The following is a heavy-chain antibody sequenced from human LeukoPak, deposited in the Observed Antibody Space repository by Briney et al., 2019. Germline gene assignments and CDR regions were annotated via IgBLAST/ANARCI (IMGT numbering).Heavy chain of an antibody. D-gene: IGHD1/OR15-1a*01. Sequence: GGSLRLSCAASGFTFSSYWMSWVRQAPGKGLERVANIKQDGSEKYYVDPVKGRFTISRDNAKNSLYLQMNSLRAEDTAVYYCARDWGGWNTPYYFDYWGQGTLVTVSS. CDR1: GFTFSSYW. CDR2: IKQDGSEK. CDR3: ARDWGGWNTPYYFDY. V-gene: IGHV3-7*01. J-gene: IGHJ4*02.